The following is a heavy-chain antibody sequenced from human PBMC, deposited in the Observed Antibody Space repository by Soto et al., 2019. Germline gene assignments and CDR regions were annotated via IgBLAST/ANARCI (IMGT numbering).Heavy chain of an antibody. CDR2: ISAYNGNT. CDR1: CYPFYNYG. J-gene: IGHJ6*02. D-gene: IGHD2-15*01. CDR3: ARDIVVVVAATLGYYYGMDV. Sequence: ASVKGSCKGSCYPFYNYGISWGRQAPGQRRGSMGWISAYNGNTNYAQKLQGRVTMTTDTSTSTAYMELRSLRSDDTAVYYCARDIVVVVAATLGYYYGMDVWGQGTTVTVSS. V-gene: IGHV1-18*01.